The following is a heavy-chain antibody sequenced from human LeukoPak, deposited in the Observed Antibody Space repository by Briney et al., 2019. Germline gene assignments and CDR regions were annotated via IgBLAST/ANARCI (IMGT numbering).Heavy chain of an antibody. CDR1: GGSMTNYY. CDR3: ARGRYFYDSSGYAY. Sequence: SETLSLTCTVSGGSMTNYYWSWIRQPPGKGLEWIGYIYYSGSTNYNPSLKGRVTMSVDTSKKQFSLKLSSVTAADTAVYHCARGRYFYDSSGYAYWGQGTLVSVSS. V-gene: IGHV4-59*08. CDR2: IYYSGST. D-gene: IGHD3-22*01. J-gene: IGHJ4*02.